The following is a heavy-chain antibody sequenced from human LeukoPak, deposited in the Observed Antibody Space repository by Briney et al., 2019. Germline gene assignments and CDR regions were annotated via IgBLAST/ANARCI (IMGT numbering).Heavy chain of an antibody. D-gene: IGHD6-19*01. CDR2: ISAYNGNT. CDR1: GYTFTSYG. V-gene: IGHV1-18*01. CDR3: ARDSHSSGWYSGWVFDY. Sequence: GASVKVSCKASGYTFTSYGISWVRRAPGQGLEWMGWISAYNGNTNYAQKLQGRVTMTTDTSTSTAYMELRSLRSDDTAVYYCARDSHSSGWYSGWVFDYWGQGTLVTVSS. J-gene: IGHJ4*02.